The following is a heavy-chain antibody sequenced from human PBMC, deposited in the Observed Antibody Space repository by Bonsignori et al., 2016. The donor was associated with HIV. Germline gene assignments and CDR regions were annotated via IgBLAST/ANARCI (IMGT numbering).Heavy chain of an antibody. V-gene: IGHV3-21*01. CDR2: ISSSSGYI. Sequence: WIRQPPGKGLEWVSSISSSSGYIYYANSVKGRFTISRDNAKNSLYLQMNSLRAEDTAVYYCARDSGYGSAPRDWFDPWGQGTLVTVSS. J-gene: IGHJ5*02. CDR3: ARDSGYGSAPRDWFDP. D-gene: IGHD3-10*01.